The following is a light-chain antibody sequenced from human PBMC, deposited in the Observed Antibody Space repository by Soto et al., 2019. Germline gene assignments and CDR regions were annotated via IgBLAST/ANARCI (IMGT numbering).Light chain of an antibody. CDR3: QTWVTGIGV. CDR2: INSDGRH. J-gene: IGLJ2*01. Sequence: QPVLTQSPSASASLGASVKLTCTLSSGHSRNAIAWHQQQPQKGPRYLMKINSDGRHIKGDEIPDRFSGSSSGAERYLNISHLQSEDEADYYCQTWVTGIGVFGGGTKVTVL. V-gene: IGLV4-69*01. CDR1: SGHSRNA.